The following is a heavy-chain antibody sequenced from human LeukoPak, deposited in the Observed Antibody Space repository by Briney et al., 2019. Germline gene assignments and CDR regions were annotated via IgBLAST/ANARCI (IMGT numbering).Heavy chain of an antibody. V-gene: IGHV1-69*04. CDR1: GGTFSSYA. J-gene: IGHJ3*02. CDR3: ARDYHREWEPEDAFDI. D-gene: IGHD1-26*01. CDR2: IIPILGIA. Sequence: SVKVSCKASGGTFSSYAISWVRQAPGQGLEWMGRIIPILGIANYAQKFQGRVTITADKSTSTAYMELSSLRSEDTAVYYCARDYHREWEPEDAFDIWGQGTMVTVSS.